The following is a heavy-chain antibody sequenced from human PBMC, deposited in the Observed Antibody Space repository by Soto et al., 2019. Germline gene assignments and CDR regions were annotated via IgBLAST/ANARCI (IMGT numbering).Heavy chain of an antibody. CDR3: ARRYGPGFDY. D-gene: IGHD4-17*01. V-gene: IGHV4-61*08. J-gene: IGHJ4*02. CDR2: IYYSGNIYYSGNT. CDR1: GGSISSGGYY. Sequence: SETLSLTCAVSGGSISSGGYYWNWIRQSPGKGLEWIGYIYYSGNIYYSGNTNYNPSLKSRVTISVDRSKNQFSLKLTSVTAADTAVYYCARRYGPGFDYWGQGTLVTVSS.